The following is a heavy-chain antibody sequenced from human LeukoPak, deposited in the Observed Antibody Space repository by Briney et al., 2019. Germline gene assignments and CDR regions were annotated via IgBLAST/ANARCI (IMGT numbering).Heavy chain of an antibody. CDR3: ARAGRITMVRGAKGPLGY. CDR1: GYTFTSYG. D-gene: IGHD3-10*01. CDR2: ISAYNGNT. V-gene: IGHV1-18*01. Sequence: ASVKVSCKASGYTFTSYGISWVRQAPGQGLEWMGWISAYNGNTNYAQKLQGRVTMTTDTSTSTAYMELRSLRSDDTAVYYCARAGRITMVRGAKGPLGYWGQGTLVTVSS. J-gene: IGHJ4*02.